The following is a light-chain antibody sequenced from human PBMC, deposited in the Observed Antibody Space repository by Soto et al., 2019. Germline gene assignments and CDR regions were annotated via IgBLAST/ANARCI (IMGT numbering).Light chain of an antibody. Sequence: EIVLTQSPGTLSLSPGERATLSCRASQSGSSSFLAWYQQKPGQAPRLLIYGASSRATGIPDRFSGSGSGTDFTLTISRLEPEDFAVDYCQQYGSSPWTFGQGTKVEIK. CDR2: GAS. V-gene: IGKV3-20*01. CDR1: QSGSSSF. CDR3: QQYGSSPWT. J-gene: IGKJ1*01.